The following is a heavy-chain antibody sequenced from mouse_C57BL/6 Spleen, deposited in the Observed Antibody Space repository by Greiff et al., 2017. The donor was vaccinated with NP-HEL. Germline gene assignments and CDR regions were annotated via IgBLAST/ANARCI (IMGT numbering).Heavy chain of an antibody. CDR1: GYTFTDYY. CDR2: INPYNGGT. Sequence: EVQLQQSGPVLVKPGASVKMSCKASGYTFTDYYMNWVKQSHGKSLEWIGVINPYNGGTSYNQKFKGKATLTVDKSSSTAYMELNSLTSEDSAVYYCARGGFITTVVRYFDVWGTGTTVTVSS. J-gene: IGHJ1*03. CDR3: ARGGFITTVVRYFDV. V-gene: IGHV1-19*01. D-gene: IGHD1-1*01.